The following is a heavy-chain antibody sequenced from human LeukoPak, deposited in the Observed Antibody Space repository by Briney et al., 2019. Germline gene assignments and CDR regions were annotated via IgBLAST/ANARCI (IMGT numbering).Heavy chain of an antibody. V-gene: IGHV3-7*01. CDR3: VRDAAYSAFNM. J-gene: IGHJ3*02. D-gene: IGHD4-11*01. CDR2: IKQDGIEE. CDR1: QFTFSRYW. Sequence: GGSLRLSCAASQFTFSRYWMNWVRQAPGKGLEWVASIKQDGIEEYYVESVKGRFTISRDNAKNSLYLQMNSLRDEDTAVYYCVRDAAYSAFNMWGQGTMVTVSS.